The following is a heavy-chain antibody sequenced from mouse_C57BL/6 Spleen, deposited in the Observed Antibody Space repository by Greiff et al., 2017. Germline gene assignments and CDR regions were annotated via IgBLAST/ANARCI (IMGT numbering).Heavy chain of an antibody. Sequence: VQLQQSGAELVKPGASVKLSCKASGYAFSSYWMYWVKQRPGKGLEWIGQIYPGDGNTNYNGKFKGQATLTADKSSSTAHMQLSSLTSADSAVYFWARAHITRAFDYWGQGTTLTVSS. D-gene: IGHD1-3*01. CDR3: ARAHITRAFDY. J-gene: IGHJ2*01. CDR1: GYAFSSYW. CDR2: IYPGDGNT. V-gene: IGHV1-82*01.